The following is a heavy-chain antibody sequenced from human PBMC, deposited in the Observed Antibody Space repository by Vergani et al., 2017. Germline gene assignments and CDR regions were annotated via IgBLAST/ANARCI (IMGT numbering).Heavy chain of an antibody. CDR2: INHSGST. CDR3: ARRSVDSSGYDDY. J-gene: IGHJ4*02. CDR1: GGSFSGYY. Sequence: QVQLQQWGAGLLKPSETLSLTCAVYGGSFSGYYWSWIRQPPGKGLEWIGEINHSGSTNYNPSLKSRVTISVDTSKNQFSLKLSSVTAADTAVYYCARRSVDSSGYDDYWGQGTLVTVSS. D-gene: IGHD3-22*01. V-gene: IGHV4-34*01.